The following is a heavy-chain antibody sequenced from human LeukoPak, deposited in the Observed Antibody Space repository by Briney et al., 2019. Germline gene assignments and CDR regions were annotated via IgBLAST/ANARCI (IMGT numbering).Heavy chain of an antibody. CDR2: ISYDGSNK. Sequence: GGSLRLSCAASGFTFSSYGMHWVRQAPGKGLEWVAVISYDGSNKYYADSVKGRFTISRDNSKNTLYLQMNSLRAEDTAVYYCAKDRIAASGLSYYFDYWGQGTLVTVSS. D-gene: IGHD6-13*01. CDR1: GFTFSSYG. CDR3: AKDRIAASGLSYYFDY. V-gene: IGHV3-30*18. J-gene: IGHJ4*02.